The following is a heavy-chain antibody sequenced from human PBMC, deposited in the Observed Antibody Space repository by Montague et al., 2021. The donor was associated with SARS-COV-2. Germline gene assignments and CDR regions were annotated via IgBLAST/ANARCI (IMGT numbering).Heavy chain of an antibody. CDR2: VSYSGST. Sequence: SETLSLTCTVSGDSISYRSYYWGWIRQPPGKGLEWIGNVSYSGSTYYNASLKSRVTIYVDTSKNQFSLKLTSVTAADTATYYCARQYGDYSDNAFTIWGQGTMVIVSS. CDR3: ARQYGDYSDNAFTI. D-gene: IGHD4-17*01. CDR1: GDSISYRSYY. J-gene: IGHJ3*02. V-gene: IGHV4-39*01.